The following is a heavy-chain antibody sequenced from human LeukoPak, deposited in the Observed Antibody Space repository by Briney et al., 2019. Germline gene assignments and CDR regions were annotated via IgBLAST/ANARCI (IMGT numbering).Heavy chain of an antibody. CDR2: MNPNSGNT. CDR3: ARGVGATGDWFDP. V-gene: IGHV1-8*03. Sequence: ASVKVSCKASGYTFTSYDINWVRQATGQGLEWMGWMNPNSGNTGYAQKFQGRVTITRNTSISTAYMELSGLRSEDTAVYYCARGVGATGDWFDPWGQGTLVTVSS. J-gene: IGHJ5*02. D-gene: IGHD1-26*01. CDR1: GYTFTSYD.